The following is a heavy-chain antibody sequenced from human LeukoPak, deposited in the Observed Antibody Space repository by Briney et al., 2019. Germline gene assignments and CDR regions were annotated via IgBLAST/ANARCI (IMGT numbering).Heavy chain of an antibody. V-gene: IGHV4-31*03. Sequence: SETLSLTCTVSGGSISSGGYYWSWIRQHPGKGLEWIGYIYYSGSTYYNPSLKSRVTISVDTSKNQFSLKLSSVTAADTAVYYCARDGYYYGSGTPWSWFDPWGQGTLVTVSS. D-gene: IGHD3-10*01. CDR1: GGSISSGGYY. J-gene: IGHJ5*02. CDR3: ARDGYYYGSGTPWSWFDP. CDR2: IYYSGST.